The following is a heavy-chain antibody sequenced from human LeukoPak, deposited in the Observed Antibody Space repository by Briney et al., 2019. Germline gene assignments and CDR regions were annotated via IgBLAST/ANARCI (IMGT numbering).Heavy chain of an antibody. D-gene: IGHD3-22*01. CDR3: ASLDSSGYYNAFDI. Sequence: SETLSLTCTVSGGSISSYYWSWIRQPPGKGLEWIGYIYYSGSTNYNPSLKSRVTISVDTSKNQFSLKLSSVTAADTAVYYCASLDSSGYYNAFDIWGQGTMVTVSS. V-gene: IGHV4-59*08. J-gene: IGHJ3*02. CDR1: GGSISSYY. CDR2: IYYSGST.